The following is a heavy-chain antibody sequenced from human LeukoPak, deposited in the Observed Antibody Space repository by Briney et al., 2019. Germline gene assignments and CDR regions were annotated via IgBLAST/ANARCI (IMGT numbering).Heavy chain of an antibody. Sequence: ASVKVSCKASGYTFTGYYMHWVRQAPGQGLEWMGWINPNSGGTNYAQKFQGRVTMTRDTSISTAYMELSRLRSDDTAVYYCARDPASMPHPADYYYYMDVRGKGTTVTVSS. CDR2: INPNSGGT. CDR3: ARDPASMPHPADYYYYMDV. V-gene: IGHV1-2*02. CDR1: GYTFTGYY. D-gene: IGHD2-2*01. J-gene: IGHJ6*03.